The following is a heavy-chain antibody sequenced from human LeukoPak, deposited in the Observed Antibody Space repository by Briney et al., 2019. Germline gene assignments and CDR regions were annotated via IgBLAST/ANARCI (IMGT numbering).Heavy chain of an antibody. CDR2: IYSGGST. CDR3: AKGSGSSAWFLFDY. J-gene: IGHJ4*02. D-gene: IGHD6-19*01. V-gene: IGHV3-66*01. Sequence: TGGSLRLSCAASGFTVSSNYMSWVRQAPGKGLEGVSVIYSGGSTYYADSVKGRFTISRDNSKNTLYLQMNSLRAEDTAVYYCAKGSGSSAWFLFDYWGQGTLVTVSS. CDR1: GFTVSSNY.